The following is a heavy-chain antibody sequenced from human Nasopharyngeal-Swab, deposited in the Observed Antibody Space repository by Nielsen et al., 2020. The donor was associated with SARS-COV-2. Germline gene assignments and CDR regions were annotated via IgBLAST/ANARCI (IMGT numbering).Heavy chain of an antibody. CDR2: ISSNGVST. V-gene: IGHV3-64*02. Sequence: GESLKISCAASGFTFSNYAMHWVRQAPGKGLEYVSAISSNGVSTYYADSVKGRFTISRDNSKNTLFLQMGSLRAEDMAVYYCARENYGDYVFDYWDQGSLVTVSS. J-gene: IGHJ4*02. CDR1: GFTFSNYA. CDR3: ARENYGDYVFDY. D-gene: IGHD4-17*01.